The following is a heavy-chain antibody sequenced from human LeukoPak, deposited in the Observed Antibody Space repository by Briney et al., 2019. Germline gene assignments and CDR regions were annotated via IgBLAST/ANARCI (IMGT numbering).Heavy chain of an antibody. D-gene: IGHD6-6*01. J-gene: IGHJ3*02. CDR1: GYTFTRYG. V-gene: IGHV1-18*01. CDR3: ARRGIAARPRDAFDI. CDR2: ISAYNVNT. Sequence: ASVNVSCKGSGYTFTRYGMNGVGQARGQGGEGMGWISAYNVNTNYAQKLHGRVTMTTDTSTSTAYMELRSLRSDDTAVYYCARRGIAARPRDAFDIWGQGTMVTVSS.